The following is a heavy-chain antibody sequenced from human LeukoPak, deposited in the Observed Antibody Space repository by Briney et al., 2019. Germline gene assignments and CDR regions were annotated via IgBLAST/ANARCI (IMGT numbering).Heavy chain of an antibody. J-gene: IGHJ4*02. Sequence: ASVKVSCKAPEYIFTNFDIHWVRQATGQGLEWMGWVNTDSGKTGYAQKFQGRVTMTRNTSTSTAYMEVSSLRSGETAVYYCASDGRGRAFDYWGQGSRVTVSS. CDR3: ASDGRGRAFDY. CDR2: VNTDSGKT. CDR1: EYIFTNFD. D-gene: IGHD3-16*01. V-gene: IGHV1-8*01.